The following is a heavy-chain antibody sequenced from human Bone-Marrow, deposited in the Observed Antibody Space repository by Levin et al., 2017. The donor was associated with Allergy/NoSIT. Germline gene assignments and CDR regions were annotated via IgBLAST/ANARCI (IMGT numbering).Heavy chain of an antibody. V-gene: IGHV1-46*01. CDR1: GYTFTSYY. J-gene: IGHJ3*02. CDR3: ARNQVRGVAAPDDDAFDI. Sequence: ASVKVSCKASGYTFTSYYMHWVRQAPGQGLEWMGIINPSGGSTSYAQKFQGRVTMTRDTSTSTVYMELSSLRSEDTAVYYCARNQVRGVAAPDDDAFDIWGQGTMVTVSS. CDR2: INPSGGST. D-gene: IGHD2-15*01.